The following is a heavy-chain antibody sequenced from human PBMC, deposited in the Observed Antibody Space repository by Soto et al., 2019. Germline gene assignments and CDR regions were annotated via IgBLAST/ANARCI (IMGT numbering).Heavy chain of an antibody. CDR3: ARKVVGSTSRPDYWYFDL. CDR2: ISGGGDAT. J-gene: IGHJ2*01. D-gene: IGHD2-21*01. CDR1: GFTFINYA. V-gene: IGHV3-23*01. Sequence: EVQLLESGGDSVQPGGSVRLSCAGSGFTFINYAMNWVRQAPGKGLEWFSTISGGGDATFFAGSVRGRFTFSRDNSKNTVTLQMNSLGVDDTAVYYCARKVVGSTSRPDYWYFDLWGRGTLVTVSS.